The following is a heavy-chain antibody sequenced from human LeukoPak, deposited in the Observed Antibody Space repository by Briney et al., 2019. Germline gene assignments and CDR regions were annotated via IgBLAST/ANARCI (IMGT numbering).Heavy chain of an antibody. Sequence: ASVKVSCKASGYTFTGYYMHWVRQAPGQGLEWMGWINPNSGGTNYAQKFQGWVTMTRGTSISTAYMEQSRLRSDDTAVDYCARGGYCSSTSCNEVLYAFDIWGQGTMVTVSS. J-gene: IGHJ3*02. CDR3: ARGGYCSSTSCNEVLYAFDI. D-gene: IGHD2-2*01. CDR2: INPNSGGT. V-gene: IGHV1-2*04. CDR1: GYTFTGYY.